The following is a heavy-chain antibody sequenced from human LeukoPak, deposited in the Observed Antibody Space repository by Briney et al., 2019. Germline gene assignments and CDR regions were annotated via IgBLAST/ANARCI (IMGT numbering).Heavy chain of an antibody. CDR1: GFTFSSYR. Sequence: QAGGSLRLSCGASGFTFSSYRMNWVRQAPEKGLEWVSYISSSSSTIYYADSVKGRFTISRDNAKNSLYLQMNSLRTEDTAVYYCARTCYYDSSGQRDYFDYWGQGTLVTVSS. CDR3: ARTCYYDSSGQRDYFDY. D-gene: IGHD3-22*01. CDR2: ISSSSSTI. J-gene: IGHJ4*02. V-gene: IGHV3-48*04.